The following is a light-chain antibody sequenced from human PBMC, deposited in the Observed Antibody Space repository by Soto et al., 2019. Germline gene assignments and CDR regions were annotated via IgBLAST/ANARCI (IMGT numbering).Light chain of an antibody. CDR2: DVS. CDR1: SSDVGDYNY. V-gene: IGLV2-14*01. J-gene: IGLJ1*01. CDR3: SSYTSSSSYV. Sequence: QSVLHQPASVYRSPGQSITLSYTGTSSDVGDYNYVSWYQQHPGKAPKFMIYDVSIRPSGVSNRFSGSKSGNTASLTISGLQAEDEADYYCSSYTSSSSYVFGTGTKVTV.